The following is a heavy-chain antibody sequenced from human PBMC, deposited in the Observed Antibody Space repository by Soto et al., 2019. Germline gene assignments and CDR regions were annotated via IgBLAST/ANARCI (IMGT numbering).Heavy chain of an antibody. CDR3: VKVDLLDYYDSSYGDY. CDR1: GFTFSSYA. J-gene: IGHJ4*02. D-gene: IGHD3-22*01. CDR2: ISSNGGST. V-gene: IGHV3-64D*08. Sequence: GGSLRLSRSASGFTFSSYAMHWVRQAPGKGLEYVSAISSNGGSTYYADSVKGRFTISRDNSKNTLYLQMSSLRAEDTAVYYCVKVDLLDYYDSSYGDYWGQGTLVTVSS.